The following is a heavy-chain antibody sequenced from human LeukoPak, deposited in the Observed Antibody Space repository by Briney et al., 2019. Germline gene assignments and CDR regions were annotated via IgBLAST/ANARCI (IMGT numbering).Heavy chain of an antibody. CDR2: ISSSSSYI. CDR1: GFTVSSNY. V-gene: IGHV3-21*01. CDR3: ARDIKLGMYYFDY. Sequence: GGSLRLSCAASGFTVSSNYMSWVRQAPGKGLEWVSSISSSSSYIYYADSVKGRFTISRDNAKNSLYLQMNSLRAEDTAVYYCARDIKLGMYYFDYWGQGTLVTVSS. J-gene: IGHJ4*01. D-gene: IGHD7-27*01.